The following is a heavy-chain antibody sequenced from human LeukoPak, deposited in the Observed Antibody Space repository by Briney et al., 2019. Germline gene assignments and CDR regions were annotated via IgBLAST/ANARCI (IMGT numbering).Heavy chain of an antibody. V-gene: IGHV1-69*13. CDR3: ARVSERITIFGVVTSFDY. CDR1: GGTFSSYA. D-gene: IGHD3-3*01. CDR2: IIPIFGTA. J-gene: IGHJ4*02. Sequence: SVTVSCTASGGTFSSYAISWVRQAPGQGLEWMGGIIPIFGTANYAQKFQGRVTITADESTSTAYMELSSLRSEDTAVYYCARVSERITIFGVVTSFDYWGQGTLVTVSS.